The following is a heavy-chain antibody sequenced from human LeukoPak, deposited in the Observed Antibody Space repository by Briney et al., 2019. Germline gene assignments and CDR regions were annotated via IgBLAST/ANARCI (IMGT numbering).Heavy chain of an antibody. CDR2: IYHSGST. Sequence: SETLSLTCTVSGYSISSGYYWGWIRQPPGKGLEWIGSIYHSGSTYYNPSLKSRVTISVDTSKNQFSLKLSSVTAADTAVYYCARENSSGRNFDYWGQGTLVTVSS. J-gene: IGHJ4*02. V-gene: IGHV4-38-2*02. CDR1: GYSISSGYY. D-gene: IGHD6-19*01. CDR3: ARENSSGRNFDY.